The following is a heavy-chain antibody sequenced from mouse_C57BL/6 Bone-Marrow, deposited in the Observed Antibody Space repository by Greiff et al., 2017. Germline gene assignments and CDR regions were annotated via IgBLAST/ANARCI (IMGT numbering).Heavy chain of an antibody. V-gene: IGHV1-50*01. CDR3: ARGRYPLLAY. CDR1: GYTFTSYW. D-gene: IGHD2-14*01. Sequence: QVQLQQPGAELVKPGASVKLSCKASGYTFTSYWMQWVKQRPGKGLEWIGEIDPSDSYTNYKQKFKGQATLTVDTSSSTAYMQLSSLTSEEAAVYYCARGRYPLLAYCGQGTLVTVSA. J-gene: IGHJ3*01. CDR2: IDPSDSYT.